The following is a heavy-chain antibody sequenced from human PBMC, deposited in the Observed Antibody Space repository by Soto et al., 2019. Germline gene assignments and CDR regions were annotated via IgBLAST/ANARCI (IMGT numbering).Heavy chain of an antibody. Sequence: ASVKVSCKTSVYTFTPYLIHWVRQAPGQGREWLGWINVDSGNSKTAGGFKDRLTHTSDTSITTADIELTSLPSNDTHVYDLASGGFSYDSSGSPFAFWGQGTLVTVSS. CDR2: INVDSGNS. CDR1: VYTFTPYL. V-gene: IGHV1-2*02. CDR3: ASGGFSYDSSGSPFAF. D-gene: IGHD3-22*01. J-gene: IGHJ5*01.